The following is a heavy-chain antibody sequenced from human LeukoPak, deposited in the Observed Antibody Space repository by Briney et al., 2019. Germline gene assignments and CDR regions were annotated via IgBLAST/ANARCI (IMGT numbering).Heavy chain of an antibody. CDR2: ISYDGSNK. CDR1: GFTFSSYA. Sequence: GGSLRLSCAASGFTFSSYAMHWVRQAPGKGLEWVAVISYDGSNKYYADSVKGRFTISRDNSKNTLYLQMNSLRAEDTAVYYCAKAQAYGGFDYWGQGTLVTVSS. CDR3: AKAQAYGGFDY. V-gene: IGHV3-30*04. D-gene: IGHD3-16*01. J-gene: IGHJ4*02.